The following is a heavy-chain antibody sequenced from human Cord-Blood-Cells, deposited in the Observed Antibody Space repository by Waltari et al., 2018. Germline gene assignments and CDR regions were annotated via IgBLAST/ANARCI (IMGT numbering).Heavy chain of an antibody. V-gene: IGHV1-2*02. J-gene: IGHJ2*01. D-gene: IGHD2-15*01. CDR1: GYTFTGYS. Sequence: QVQLVQPGAEVKKPGAPVQVSCKASGYTFTGYSMHRVRQAPGQGLEWMGWINPNSGGTNYAQKFQGRVTMTRDTSISTAYMELSRLRSDDTAVYYCARVQGRTYWYFDLWGRGTLVTVSS. CDR3: ARVQGRTYWYFDL. CDR2: INPNSGGT.